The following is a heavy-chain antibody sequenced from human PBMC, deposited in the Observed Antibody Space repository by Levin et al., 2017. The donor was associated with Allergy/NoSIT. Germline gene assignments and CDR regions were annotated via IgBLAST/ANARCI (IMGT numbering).Heavy chain of an antibody. D-gene: IGHD6-13*01. CDR1: GFTFSSYA. J-gene: IGHJ4*02. CDR2: ISYDGSNK. CDR3: ARDGDTYSSSWYGLGFFDY. V-gene: IGHV3-30-3*01. Sequence: SCAASGFTFSSYAMHWVRQAPGKGLEWVAVISYDGSNKYYADSVKGRFTISRDNSKNTLYLQMNSLRAEDTAVYYCARDGDTYSSSWYGLGFFDYWGQGTLVTVSS.